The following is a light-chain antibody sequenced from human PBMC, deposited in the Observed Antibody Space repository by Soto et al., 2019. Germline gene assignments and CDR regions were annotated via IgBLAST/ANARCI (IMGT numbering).Light chain of an antibody. Sequence: QSVLTQAPSASGTPGQRVTISCSGSSSSIGSNTVSWYQQVPGTAPKLLIYSNDQRPSGVPDRFSGSKSGTSASLAIGGLQSEDAADYYCAAWDGSLNGWVFGGGTKLTVL. V-gene: IGLV1-44*01. CDR3: AAWDGSLNGWV. J-gene: IGLJ3*02. CDR2: SND. CDR1: SSSIGSNT.